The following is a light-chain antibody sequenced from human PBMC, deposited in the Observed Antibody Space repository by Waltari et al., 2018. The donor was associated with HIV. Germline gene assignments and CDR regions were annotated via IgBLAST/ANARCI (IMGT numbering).Light chain of an antibody. CDR2: DNH. CDR1: TSNIGNNF. J-gene: IGLJ2*01. CDR3: GTWDTSLNAGV. V-gene: IGLV1-51*01. Sequence: QSVLTQPPAVSAAPGQKVTISCSGTTSNIGNNFFFWYQKLPGTAPKLLIFDNHKRPSGVSDRFSASKSATSATLDITGLHTGDEAEYYCGTWDTSLNAGVFGGGTKVSVL.